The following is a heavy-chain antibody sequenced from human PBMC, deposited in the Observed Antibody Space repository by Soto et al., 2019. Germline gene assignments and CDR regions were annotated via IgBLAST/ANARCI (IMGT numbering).Heavy chain of an antibody. CDR2: INAGNGNT. V-gene: IGHV1-3*01. CDR1: GYTFTSYA. Sequence: GASVKVSCKASGYTFTSYAMHWVRQAPGQRLEWMGWINAGNGNTKYSQKFQGRVTITRDTSASTAYMELSSLRSEDTAVYYCARERPFYGDYGKYFDYWGQGTLVTVSS. J-gene: IGHJ4*02. CDR3: ARERPFYGDYGKYFDY. D-gene: IGHD4-17*01.